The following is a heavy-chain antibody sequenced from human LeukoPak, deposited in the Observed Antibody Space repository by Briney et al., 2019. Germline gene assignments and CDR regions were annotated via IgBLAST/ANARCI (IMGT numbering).Heavy chain of an antibody. Sequence: SETLSLTCTVSGGSISSYRWSWIRQPPGKGLEWIGYIYYSGSTNYNPSLKSRVTISVDTSKNQFSLKLSSVTAADTAVYYCARSDSSGYVDAFDIWGQGTMVTVSS. D-gene: IGHD3-22*01. J-gene: IGHJ3*02. CDR2: IYYSGST. V-gene: IGHV4-59*01. CDR1: GGSISSYR. CDR3: ARSDSSGYVDAFDI.